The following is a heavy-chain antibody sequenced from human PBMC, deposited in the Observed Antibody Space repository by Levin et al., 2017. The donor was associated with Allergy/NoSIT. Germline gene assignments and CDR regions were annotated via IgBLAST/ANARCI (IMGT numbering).Heavy chain of an antibody. CDR3: ARSSDYGSGSYRFRALDS. J-gene: IGHJ4*02. CDR1: GFTFSIYA. V-gene: IGHV3-30*04. D-gene: IGHD3-16*02. Sequence: GESLKISCAASGFTFSIYAMHWVRQAPGKGLEWLAVISYDARNTYYAESVKGRFTLSRDNSQNTLDLRMNSLTDEDTAVYYCARSSDYGSGSYRFRALDSWGQGALVTVSS. CDR2: ISYDARNT.